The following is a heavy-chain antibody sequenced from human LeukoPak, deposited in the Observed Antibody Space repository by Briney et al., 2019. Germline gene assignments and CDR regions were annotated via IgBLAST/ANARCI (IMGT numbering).Heavy chain of an antibody. CDR3: ARDGPPYDSSGYYSYYFDY. V-gene: IGHV3-23*01. D-gene: IGHD3-22*01. CDR2: ISDDGAAT. CDR1: GFIFNDFA. J-gene: IGHJ4*02. Sequence: GGSLRLSCAASGFIFNDFAMSWVRRSPGKGLEWVSIISDDGAATKYADSVKGRFTISRDNSKNTLYLQMNSLRAEDTAVYYCARDGPPYDSSGYYSYYFDYWGQGTLVTVSS.